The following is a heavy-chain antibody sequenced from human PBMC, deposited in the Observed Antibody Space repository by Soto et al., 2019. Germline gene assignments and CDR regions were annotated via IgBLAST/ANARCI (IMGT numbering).Heavy chain of an antibody. CDR3: ARVRQWLAAYYYYYYGMDV. V-gene: IGHV1-2*02. CDR2: INPNSGGT. Sequence: VKVSCKASGYTFTGYYMHWVRQAPGQGLEWMGWINPNSGGTNYAQKFQGRVTMTRDTSISTAYMELSRLRSDDTAVYYCARVRQWLAAYYYYYYGMDVWGQGTTVTVSS. CDR1: GYTFTGYY. D-gene: IGHD6-19*01. J-gene: IGHJ6*02.